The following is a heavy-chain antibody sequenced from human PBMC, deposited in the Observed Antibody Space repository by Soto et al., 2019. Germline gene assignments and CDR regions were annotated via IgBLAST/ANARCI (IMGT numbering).Heavy chain of an antibody. Sequence: QVSLQESGPGLVKPSETLSLSCTVSGASITSSCWTWIRQPPGKGLEWIGYMCHGGSTKYNPSLTSRVTISVDTSNNHVSLNVASVAAADTDVYSCARVGSSGYYYATDVWGQWTTVTISS. V-gene: IGHV4-59*01. J-gene: IGHJ6*02. CDR1: GASITSSC. CDR3: ARVGSSGYYYATDV. D-gene: IGHD3-22*01. CDR2: MCHGGST.